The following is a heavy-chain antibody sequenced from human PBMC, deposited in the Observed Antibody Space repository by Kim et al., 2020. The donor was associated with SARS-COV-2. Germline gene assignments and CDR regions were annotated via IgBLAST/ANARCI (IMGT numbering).Heavy chain of an antibody. V-gene: IGHV1-8*01. J-gene: IGHJ4*02. D-gene: IGHD3-10*01. CDR3: ARWQNYYGSGSYYGYSNFDY. CDR1: GYTFTSYD. CDR2: MNPNSGNT. Sequence: ASVKVSCKASGYTFTSYDINWVRQATGQGLEWMGWMNPNSGNTGYAQKFQGRVTMTRNTSISTAYMELSSLRSEDTAVYYCARWQNYYGSGSYYGYSNFDYWGQGTLVTVSS.